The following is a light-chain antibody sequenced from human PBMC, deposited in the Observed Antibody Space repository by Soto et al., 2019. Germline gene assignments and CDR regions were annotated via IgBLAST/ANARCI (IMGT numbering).Light chain of an antibody. CDR1: QSVSNF. V-gene: IGKV3-15*01. CDR2: GAS. CDR3: QQYNNRXQWT. Sequence: EIVLTRSPATLSLSPGEIAILSCRASQSVSNFLAWYQQKTGQAPRILIYGASTRANGIPARLSGSGSGTEFTITISSMQSEDFAVYYRQQYNNRXQWTSGQGTKV. J-gene: IGKJ1*01.